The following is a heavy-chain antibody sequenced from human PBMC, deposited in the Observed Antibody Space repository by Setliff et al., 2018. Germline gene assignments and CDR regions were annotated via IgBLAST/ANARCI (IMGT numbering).Heavy chain of an antibody. Sequence: ASVKVSCKVSGYTLTELSRHWVRQAPGKGLEWMGGFDPEDGETIYAQKFQGRVTMTEDTSTDTAYMELSSLRSDDTAVYYCARDRDSSGYPYYFDYWGQGTLVTVSS. CDR1: GYTLTELS. V-gene: IGHV1-24*01. J-gene: IGHJ4*02. CDR3: ARDRDSSGYPYYFDY. CDR2: FDPEDGET. D-gene: IGHD3-22*01.